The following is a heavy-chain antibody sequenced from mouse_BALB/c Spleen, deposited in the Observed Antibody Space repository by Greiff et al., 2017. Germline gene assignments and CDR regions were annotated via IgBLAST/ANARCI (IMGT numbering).Heavy chain of an antibody. J-gene: IGHJ2*01. Sequence: QVQLQQSGAELARPGASVKLSCKASGYTFTSYWMQWVKQRPGQGLEWIGAIYPGDGDTRYTQKFKGKATLTADKSSSTAYMQLSSLASEDSAVYYCARFGYDEEDYFDYWGQGTTLTVSS. V-gene: IGHV1-87*01. D-gene: IGHD2-2*01. CDR1: GYTFTSYW. CDR2: IYPGDGDT. CDR3: ARFGYDEEDYFDY.